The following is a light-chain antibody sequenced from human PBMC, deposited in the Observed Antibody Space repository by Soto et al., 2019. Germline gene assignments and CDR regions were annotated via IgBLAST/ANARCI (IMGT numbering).Light chain of an antibody. Sequence: AIRMTQSPSSLSASTGDRVTITCRASQGISSYLAWYQQKPGKAPKLLIYAAPTLQSGVPSRFSGSGSGTDFTLTISCLQSEDFATYYCQQYYSYPPLTFGGGTKVEIK. CDR3: QQYYSYPPLT. CDR2: AAP. J-gene: IGKJ4*01. V-gene: IGKV1-8*01. CDR1: QGISSY.